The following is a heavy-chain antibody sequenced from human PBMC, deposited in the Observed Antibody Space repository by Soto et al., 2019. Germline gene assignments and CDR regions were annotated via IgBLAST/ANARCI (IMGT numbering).Heavy chain of an antibody. CDR1: GDSISGFY. V-gene: IGHV4-4*07. CDR3: VRDGTKTLRDWFDP. Sequence: SETLSLTXTVSGDSISGFYWSWFRKSAGKGLEWIGRIYATGTTDYNPSLKSRVMMSVDTSKKQFSLKLRSVTAADAAVHYCVRDGTKTLRDWFDPWGQGISVTVSS. CDR2: IYATGTT. J-gene: IGHJ5*02. D-gene: IGHD1-1*01.